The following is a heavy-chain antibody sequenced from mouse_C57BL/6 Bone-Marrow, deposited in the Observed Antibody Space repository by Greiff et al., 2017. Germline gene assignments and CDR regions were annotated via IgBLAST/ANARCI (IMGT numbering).Heavy chain of an antibody. J-gene: IGHJ3*01. Sequence: QVQLKESGPGLVAPSQSLSITCTVSGFSLTSYGVDWVRQSQGTGLEWLGVIWGVGSTNNNTALKSRLSISKDNSKCQVFLKMNILQTDDTAMYYCASYYGSSYGGFAYWGQGTLVTVSA. CDR3: ASYYGSSYGGFAY. V-gene: IGHV2-6*01. D-gene: IGHD1-1*01. CDR2: IWGVGST. CDR1: GFSLTSYG.